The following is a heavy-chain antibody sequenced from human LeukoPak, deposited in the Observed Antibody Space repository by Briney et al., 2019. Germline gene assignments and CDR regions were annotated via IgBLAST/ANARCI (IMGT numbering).Heavy chain of an antibody. V-gene: IGHV4-39*01. D-gene: IGHD6-19*01. CDR2: IYYSGSS. J-gene: IGHJ4*02. Sequence: SETLSLTCTVSGGSICSSTYFWGWIRQPPGKGLDLIGSIYYSGSSYYNPSLKSRVTISVDTSKSQFSLKLSSVTAADTAVYYCARHMYSGAWYYFDYWGQGALVTVSS. CDR1: GGSICSSTYF. CDR3: ARHMYSGAWYYFDY.